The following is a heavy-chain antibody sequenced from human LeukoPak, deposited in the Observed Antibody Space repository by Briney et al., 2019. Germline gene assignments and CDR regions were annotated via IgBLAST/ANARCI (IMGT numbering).Heavy chain of an antibody. CDR3: AKEGDTALVTGYFDL. V-gene: IGHV1-69*13. CDR1: GGTFVSYV. CDR2: IIPIFGTA. J-gene: IGHJ2*01. Sequence: SSVTVSCKASGGTFVSYVISWVRQAPGQGLEWMGGIIPIFGTAHYAQKFQGRLTITADESTSTVYLEMSSLRSEDTAMYYCAKEGDTALVTGYFDLWGRGTLVTVSA. D-gene: IGHD5-18*01.